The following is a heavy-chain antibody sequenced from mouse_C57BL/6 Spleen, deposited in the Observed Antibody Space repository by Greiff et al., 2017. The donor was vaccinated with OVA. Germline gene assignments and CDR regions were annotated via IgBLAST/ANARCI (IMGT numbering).Heavy chain of an antibody. CDR3: SREASLDDYHYAMDY. V-gene: IGHV3-6*01. CDR2: ISYDGSH. Sequence: VQLTESGPGLVKPSQSLSLTCSVTGYSITSGYYWNWIRQFPGNQLDWMGFISYDGSHTYNPSLKNRISITRDTPKNQLFLKLNSVTTEDTATYYCSREASLDDYHYAMDYWGQGTSVTVSS. D-gene: IGHD2-4*01. CDR1: GYSITSGYY. J-gene: IGHJ4*01.